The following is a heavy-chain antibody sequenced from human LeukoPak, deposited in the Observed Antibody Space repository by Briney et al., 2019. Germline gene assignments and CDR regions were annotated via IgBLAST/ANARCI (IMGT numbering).Heavy chain of an antibody. CDR3: AKDPGIAVAGTPAKNDC. J-gene: IGHJ4*02. V-gene: IGHV3-23*01. D-gene: IGHD6-19*01. CDR1: GFTFSSYA. CDR2: ISGSGGST. Sequence: GGSLRLSCAASGFTFSSYAMSWVRQAPGKGLEWVSAISGSGGSTYYADSVKGRFTISRDNSKNTLYLQMNGLRAEDTAVYYCAKDPGIAVAGTPAKNDCWGQGTLVTVSS.